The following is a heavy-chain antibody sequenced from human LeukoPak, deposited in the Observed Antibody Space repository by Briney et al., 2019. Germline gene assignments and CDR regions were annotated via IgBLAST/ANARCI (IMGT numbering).Heavy chain of an antibody. J-gene: IGHJ6*03. CDR1: GDSISTFY. D-gene: IGHD1-14*01. CDR2: IYFTGST. CDR3: AEGQTSTTWPNSDHYYSMDA. V-gene: IGHV4-59*01. Sequence: SETLSLTCTVSGDSISTFYWAWIRQPPGKGLEWVGYIYFTGSTNYNPSLKSRLTISADTSKNHFSLKLTSVTAADTVVYYCAEGQTSTTWPNSDHYYSMDAWAKGPRSPSP.